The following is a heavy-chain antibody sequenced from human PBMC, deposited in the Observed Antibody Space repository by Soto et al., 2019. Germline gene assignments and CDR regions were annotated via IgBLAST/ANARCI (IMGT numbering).Heavy chain of an antibody. V-gene: IGHV3-11*01. J-gene: IGHJ4*02. CDR2: ISSRGSTI. CDR1: GFTFSDHY. CDR3: PSVGPPSDY. Sequence: QVQLVEAGGGLVKPGGSLRLSCAASGFTFSDHYMSWIRQAPGKGLEWVSHISSRGSTIYHADSVKGRFTISRVNPKNSLYLQMNSLRAEAAAVYYCPSVGPPSDYWGQGTLVTVSS.